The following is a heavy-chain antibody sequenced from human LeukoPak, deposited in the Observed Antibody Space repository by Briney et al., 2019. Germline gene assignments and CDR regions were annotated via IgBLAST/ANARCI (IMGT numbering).Heavy chain of an antibody. J-gene: IGHJ5*02. CDR2: IYYSGST. D-gene: IGHD6-13*01. V-gene: IGHV4-39*01. Sequence: SETLSLTCTVSGGSISSSSYYWGWIRQPPGKGLEWIGSIYYSGSTYYNPSLKSRVTISVDTSKNQFSLKLSSVTAADTAVYYCAGRKGIAAAATVDNWFDPWGQGTLVTVSS. CDR1: GGSISSSSYY. CDR3: AGRKGIAAAATVDNWFDP.